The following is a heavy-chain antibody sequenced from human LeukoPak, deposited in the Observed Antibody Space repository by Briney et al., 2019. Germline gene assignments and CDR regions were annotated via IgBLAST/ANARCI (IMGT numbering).Heavy chain of an antibody. D-gene: IGHD2-2*01. CDR2: IRYDGSNK. Sequence: GGSLRLSCAASGFTFSSYGMHWVRQAPGKGLEGVAFIRYDGSNKYYADPVKGRFTISRDNSKNTLYLQMNSLRAEDTAVYYCAKDPRYCSSTSCYAFDIWGQGTMVTVSS. CDR1: GFTFSSYG. CDR3: AKDPRYCSSTSCYAFDI. V-gene: IGHV3-30*02. J-gene: IGHJ3*02.